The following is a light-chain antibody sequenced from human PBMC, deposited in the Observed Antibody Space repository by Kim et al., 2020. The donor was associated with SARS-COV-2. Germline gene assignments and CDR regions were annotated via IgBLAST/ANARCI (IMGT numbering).Light chain of an antibody. J-gene: IGKJ4*01. Sequence: LYPGERATLSCRASQSVSSSYLAWYQQKPGQAPRLLIYGASSRATGIPDRFSGSGSGTDFTLTISRLEPEDFAVYYCQQYGSSPLTFGGGTKLEI. CDR3: QQYGSSPLT. CDR1: QSVSSSY. V-gene: IGKV3-20*01. CDR2: GAS.